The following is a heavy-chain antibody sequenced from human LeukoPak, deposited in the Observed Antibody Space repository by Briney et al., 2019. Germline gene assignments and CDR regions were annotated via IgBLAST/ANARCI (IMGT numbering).Heavy chain of an antibody. J-gene: IGHJ4*02. V-gene: IGHV3-23*01. CDR3: ALGVRLGELSLSG. Sequence: PGGSLRLSCAASGFTFSSYAMSWVRQAPGKGLEWVSAISGSGGSTYYADSVKGRFTISRDNSKNTLYLQMSSLRAEDTAVYYCALGVRLGELSLSGWGQGTLVTVSS. CDR2: ISGSGGST. CDR1: GFTFSSYA. D-gene: IGHD3-16*02.